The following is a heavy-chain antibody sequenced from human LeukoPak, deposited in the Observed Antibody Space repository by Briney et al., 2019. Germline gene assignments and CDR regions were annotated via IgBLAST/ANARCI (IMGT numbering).Heavy chain of an antibody. J-gene: IGHJ1*01. CDR3: ARPPGQLTGK. CDR2: IYYSGST. CDR1: GGSISSSSYY. V-gene: IGHV4-39*07. Sequence: SETLSLTCTVSGGSISSSSYYWGWIRHPPGKGLEWIGSIYYSGSTYYNPSLKTRVTISVDTSKNQFSLKLSSVTAAHTAVFYCARPPGQLTGKWGQDTLGIV. D-gene: IGHD1-14*01.